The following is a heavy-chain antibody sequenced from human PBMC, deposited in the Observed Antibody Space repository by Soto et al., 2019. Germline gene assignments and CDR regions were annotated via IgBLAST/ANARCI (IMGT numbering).Heavy chain of an antibody. V-gene: IGHV3-7*01. CDR3: AAVSPPDY. CDR2: IKGDGSEK. Sequence: EVHVVESGGGLVQPGGSLKLSCAASGFTFSSFWMSWVRQAPGKGLEWVANIKGDGSEKYYVDSVKGRFTISRDNAENPLQLEMNSLRGEDTALYYCAAVSPPDYWGQGTLVTVAS. CDR1: GFTFSSFW. J-gene: IGHJ4*02.